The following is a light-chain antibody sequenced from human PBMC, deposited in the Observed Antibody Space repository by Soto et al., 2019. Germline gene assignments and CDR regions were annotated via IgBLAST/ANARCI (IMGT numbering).Light chain of an antibody. CDR1: SSDVGGYNY. V-gene: IGLV2-14*01. CDR2: EVS. Sequence: QSALTQPASVSGSPGQSITISCTGTSSDVGGYNYVSWYQQHPGKAPKLMIYEVSNRPSGVSNRFSGSKSGNTASLTISGLPAEDEADYDCSSYTSSSTLYVVFGGGTKLTVL. J-gene: IGLJ2*01. CDR3: SSYTSSSTLYVV.